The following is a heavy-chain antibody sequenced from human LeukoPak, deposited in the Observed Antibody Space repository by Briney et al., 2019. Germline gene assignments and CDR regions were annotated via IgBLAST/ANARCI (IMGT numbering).Heavy chain of an antibody. J-gene: IGHJ4*02. CDR2: IKQDGSEK. CDR1: GFSLSTYW. Sequence: PVGSLRLSCAASGFSLSTYWMSWVRQGPGEGLECVANIKQDGSEKHYVDSVKGRFTISRDNAKSSLYLQMNSLRVEDTAVYYCARDGVAGARHPFDSWGQGTLVTVSS. V-gene: IGHV3-7*04. D-gene: IGHD6-19*01. CDR3: ARDGVAGARHPFDS.